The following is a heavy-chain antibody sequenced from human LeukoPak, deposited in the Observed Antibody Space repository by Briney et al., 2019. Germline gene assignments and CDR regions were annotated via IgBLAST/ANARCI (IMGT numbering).Heavy chain of an antibody. CDR3: ARLHYGGNYGYYYYYMDV. CDR2: IYYSGST. J-gene: IGHJ6*03. V-gene: IGHV4-39*01. D-gene: IGHD4-23*01. Sequence: SETLSLTCTVSGASINSSSYYWGWIRQPPGKGLEWIGNIYYSGSTYYDPSLKSRVTISVDTSKHQFSLKLRSVTAADTAIYYCARLHYGGNYGYYYYYMDVWGKGTTVTISS. CDR1: GASINSSSYY.